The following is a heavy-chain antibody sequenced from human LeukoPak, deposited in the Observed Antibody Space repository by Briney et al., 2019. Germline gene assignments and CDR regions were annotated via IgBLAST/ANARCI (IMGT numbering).Heavy chain of an antibody. CDR1: GGTFSSYA. V-gene: IGHV1-69*04. CDR2: IISILGIA. J-gene: IGHJ5*02. Sequence: EASVKVSCKASGGTFSSYAISWVRQAPGQGLEWMGRIISILGIANYAQKFQGRVTITADKSTSTAYMELSSLRSEDTAVYYCARNGGSGSYYNVLEQNWFDPWGQGTLVTVSS. D-gene: IGHD3-10*01. CDR3: ARNGGSGSYYNVLEQNWFDP.